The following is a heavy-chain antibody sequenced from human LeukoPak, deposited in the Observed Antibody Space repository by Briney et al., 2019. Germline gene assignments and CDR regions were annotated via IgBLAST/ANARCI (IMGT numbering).Heavy chain of an antibody. CDR1: GFTFSSYS. J-gene: IGHJ3*02. CDR2: VSSSSSYI. V-gene: IGHV3-21*01. CDR3: ARDATRDAFDI. Sequence: GGSLRLPCAASGFTFSSYSMNWVRQAPGKGLEWVSSVSSSSSYIYYADSVKGRFTISRDNAKNSLYLQMNSLRAEDTAVYYCARDATRDAFDIWGQGTMVTVSS.